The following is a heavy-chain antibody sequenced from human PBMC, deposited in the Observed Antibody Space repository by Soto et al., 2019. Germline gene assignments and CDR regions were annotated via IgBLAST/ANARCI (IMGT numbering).Heavy chain of an antibody. J-gene: IGHJ4*02. CDR3: ARIRNTRGSGWYYFDY. D-gene: IGHD6-19*01. V-gene: IGHV2-70*01. CDR2: IDWDDEK. CDR1: GFSLSTSGMC. Sequence: SGPTLVNPTQTLTLTCTFSGFSLSTSGMCVSWIRQPPGKALEWLALIDWDDEKYYSTSLKTRLTISKDTSKNQVVLTMTNMDPVDTATYYCARIRNTRGSGWYYFDYWGQGTLVTVSS.